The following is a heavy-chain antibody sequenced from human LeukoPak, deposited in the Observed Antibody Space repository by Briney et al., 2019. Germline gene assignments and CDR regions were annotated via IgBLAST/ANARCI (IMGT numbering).Heavy chain of an antibody. V-gene: IGHV3-7*04. J-gene: IGHJ5*02. D-gene: IGHD6-13*01. CDR3: ARVPGYSSSWFDP. CDR1: GFTFSSNW. CDR2: IKQDGSEK. Sequence: GGSLRLSCATSGFTFSSNWMSWVRHAPGKGLEWVANIKQDGSEKYYVDSVEGRFAISRDNAKNSLYLQMNSLRAEDSAVYYCARVPGYSSSWFDPWGQGTLVTVSS.